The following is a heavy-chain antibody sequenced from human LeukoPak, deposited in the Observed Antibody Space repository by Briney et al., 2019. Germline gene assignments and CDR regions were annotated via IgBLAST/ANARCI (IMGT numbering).Heavy chain of an antibody. CDR3: ARVIRVQGYGAFNWFDP. CDR2: ISAYNGNT. Sequence: ASVKVSCKASGYTFTSYGISWVRQAPGQGLEWMGWISAYNGNTNYARKLQGRVTMTTDTSTSTAYMELRSLRSDDTAVYYCARVIRVQGYGAFNWFDPWGQGTLVTVSS. J-gene: IGHJ5*02. CDR1: GYTFTSYG. D-gene: IGHD4/OR15-4a*01. V-gene: IGHV1-18*01.